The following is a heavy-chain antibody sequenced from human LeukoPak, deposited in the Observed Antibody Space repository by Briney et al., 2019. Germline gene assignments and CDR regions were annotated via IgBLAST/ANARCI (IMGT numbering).Heavy chain of an antibody. V-gene: IGHV1-69*11. CDR1: GHTFTSYG. Sequence: ASVKVSCKASGHTFTSYGISWVRQAPGQGLEWMGSIIPFLGTTNYAQKFQGRVTITADEPTRTAYMELTYVRSDDTAVYYCTIIPNVILFTHYFEYWGQGTLVTVSS. D-gene: IGHD2-21*01. J-gene: IGHJ4*02. CDR2: IIPFLGTT. CDR3: TIIPNVILFTHYFEY.